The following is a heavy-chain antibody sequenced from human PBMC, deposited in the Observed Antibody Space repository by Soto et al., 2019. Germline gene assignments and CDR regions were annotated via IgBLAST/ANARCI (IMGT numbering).Heavy chain of an antibody. V-gene: IGHV3-7*01. CDR2: IKQDGSEK. J-gene: IGHJ4*02. D-gene: IGHD4-17*01. CDR3: ARDTGDYDFDY. CDR1: GFTFSSYW. Sequence: EVQLVESGGGLVQPGGSLRLSCAASGFTFSSYWMSWVRQAPGKGLEWVANIKQDGSEKYYVDSVKGRFTISRDNAKNSLYPQMNSLRAEDTAVYYCARDTGDYDFDYWGQGTLVTVSS.